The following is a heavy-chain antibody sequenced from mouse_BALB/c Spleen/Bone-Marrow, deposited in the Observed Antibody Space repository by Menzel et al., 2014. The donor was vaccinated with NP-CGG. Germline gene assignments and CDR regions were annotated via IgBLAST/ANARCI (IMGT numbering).Heavy chain of an antibody. V-gene: IGHV14-3*02. CDR1: GFNIKDTY. D-gene: IGHD1-1*01. CDR3: ARYYYGSSYFDY. Sequence: VHVKQSGAELVKPGASVKLSCTASGFNIKDTYMHWVKQRHEQGLEWIGRIDPANGNTKYDQKFQGRATITADTSSNTAYLQLSSLTSEDTAVYYCARYYYGSSYFDYWGQGTTLTVSS. CDR2: IDPANGNT. J-gene: IGHJ2*01.